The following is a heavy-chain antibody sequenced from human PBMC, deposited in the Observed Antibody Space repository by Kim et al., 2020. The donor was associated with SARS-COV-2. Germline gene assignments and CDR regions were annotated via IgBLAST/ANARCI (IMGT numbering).Heavy chain of an antibody. CDR3: AKALLYGSGSLDY. Sequence: NADTVKGRLTISRDNSTNTLYLQMISLGAEDTAVCYCAKALLYGSGSLDYWGQGTLVTVSS. D-gene: IGHD3-10*01. V-gene: IGHV3-23*01. J-gene: IGHJ4*02.